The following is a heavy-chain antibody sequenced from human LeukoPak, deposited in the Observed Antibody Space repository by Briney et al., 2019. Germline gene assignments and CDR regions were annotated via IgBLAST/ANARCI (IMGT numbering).Heavy chain of an antibody. V-gene: IGHV1-8*01. CDR1: GYTFTSYD. D-gene: IGHD3-10*01. CDR3: ARGEYYYGSGSYEGT. Sequence: ASAKVSCKAPGYTFTSYDINGVRQATGQGLEWMGWMDPNSGNTVYAQKFKGRVTMTRNTSISTAYMELSSLRSEDTAVYYCARGEYYYGSGSYEGTWGQGTLVTVSS. CDR2: MDPNSGNT. J-gene: IGHJ5*02.